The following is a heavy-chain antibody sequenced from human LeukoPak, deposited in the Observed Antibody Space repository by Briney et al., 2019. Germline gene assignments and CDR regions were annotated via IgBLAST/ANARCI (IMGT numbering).Heavy chain of an antibody. V-gene: IGHV3-9*03. D-gene: IGHD5-18*01. J-gene: IGHJ4*02. Sequence: GRSLRLSCAASGFTFYDYVMNWVRQAPGKGLEWVSGISWNSGSIGSADSVKGRFTISRDNAKNSLYLQMNSVRAEDMALYYCARGDRFRYSYADYWGQGPLVTVSS. CDR3: ARGDRFRYSYADY. CDR1: GFTFYDYV. CDR2: ISWNSGSI.